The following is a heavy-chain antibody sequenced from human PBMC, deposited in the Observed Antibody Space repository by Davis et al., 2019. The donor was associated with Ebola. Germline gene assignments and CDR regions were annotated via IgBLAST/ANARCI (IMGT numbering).Heavy chain of an antibody. CDR2: ISGNGGST. Sequence: GESLKISCAASGFTFRSYAMSWVRQAPGKGLEWVSSISGNGGSTHYADSVKGRFTISRDNSKNTLYLQMNSLRAEDTAVYYCAQGYCTNGVCPEGSYYYYYYGMDVWGQGTTVTVSS. D-gene: IGHD2-8*01. CDR1: GFTFRSYA. V-gene: IGHV3-23*01. CDR3: AQGYCTNGVCPEGSYYYYYYGMDV. J-gene: IGHJ6*02.